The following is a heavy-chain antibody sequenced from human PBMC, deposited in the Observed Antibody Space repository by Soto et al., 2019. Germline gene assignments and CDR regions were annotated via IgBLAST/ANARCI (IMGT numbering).Heavy chain of an antibody. CDR3: AKDSLLGAPIDY. CDR1: GFTFSSYG. CDR2: IWYDGSNK. D-gene: IGHD2-21*01. V-gene: IGHV3-33*06. J-gene: IGHJ4*02. Sequence: PGGSLRLSCAASGFTFSSYGMHWVRQAPGKGLEWVAVIWYDGSNKYYADSVKGRFTISRDNSKNTLYLQMNSLRAEDTAVYYCAKDSLLGAPIDYWGQGTLVTVST.